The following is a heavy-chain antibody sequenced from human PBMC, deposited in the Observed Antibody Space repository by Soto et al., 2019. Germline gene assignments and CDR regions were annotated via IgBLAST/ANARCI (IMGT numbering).Heavy chain of an antibody. CDR3: AKGEYYYGSGSPYYGMDV. V-gene: IGHV3-30*18. J-gene: IGHJ6*02. Sequence: GGSLRLSCAASGFTFSSYGMHWVRQAPGKGLEWVAVISYDGSNKYYADSVKGRFTISRDSSKNTLYLEMNSLRPEDTAVYYCAKGEYYYGSGSPYYGMDVWGQGATVTVSS. CDR1: GFTFSSYG. CDR2: ISYDGSNK. D-gene: IGHD3-10*01.